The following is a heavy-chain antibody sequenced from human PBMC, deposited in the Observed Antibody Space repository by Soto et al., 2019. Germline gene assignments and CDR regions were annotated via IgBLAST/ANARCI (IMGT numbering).Heavy chain of an antibody. CDR3: AKDLRYGVGSSWSLDY. CDR2: ISGSGGSM. V-gene: IGHV3-23*01. D-gene: IGHD6-13*01. CDR1: GFTFSSFA. Sequence: GGSLRLSCAASGFTFSSFAMSWVRQAPGKGLEWVSGISGSGGSMYYPDSVKGRVTISRDYSKNTLYLQMNSLRAEDTAVYYCAKDLRYGVGSSWSLDYWGQGTLVTVSS. J-gene: IGHJ4*02.